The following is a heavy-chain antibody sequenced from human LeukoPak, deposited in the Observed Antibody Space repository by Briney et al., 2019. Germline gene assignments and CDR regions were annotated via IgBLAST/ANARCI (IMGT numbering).Heavy chain of an antibody. J-gene: IGHJ5*02. Sequence: GASVKVSCKASGYTFIDYYIHWVRQAPGQGLEWMGWINPKSGDTNYAQKFQDRVTMTRDTSTSTGYMELRSLRSEDTAVYYCGRGIQSFDPWGQGTLVTVPS. CDR1: GYTFIDYY. CDR2: INPKSGDT. CDR3: GRGIQSFDP. V-gene: IGHV1-2*02.